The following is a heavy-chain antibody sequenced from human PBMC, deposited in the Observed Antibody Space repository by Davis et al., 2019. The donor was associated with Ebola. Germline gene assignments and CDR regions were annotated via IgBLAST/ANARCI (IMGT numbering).Heavy chain of an antibody. CDR1: GFTFSSYA. CDR2: IWYDGSNK. D-gene: IGHD1-7*01. Sequence: GESLKISCAASGFTFSSYAMSWVRQAPGKGLEWVAVIWYDGSNKYYADSVKGRFTISRDNSKNTLYLQMNSLRAEDTAVYYCARDRYNWNYVGNFDYWGQGTLVTVSS. CDR3: ARDRYNWNYVGNFDY. J-gene: IGHJ4*02. V-gene: IGHV3-33*08.